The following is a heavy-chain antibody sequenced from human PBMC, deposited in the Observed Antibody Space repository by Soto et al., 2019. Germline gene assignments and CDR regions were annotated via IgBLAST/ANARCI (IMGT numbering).Heavy chain of an antibody. D-gene: IGHD3-10*01. CDR2: LYYTGSN. CDR1: GGSISSSSHY. J-gene: IGHJ6*03. V-gene: IGHV4-39*01. Sequence: QLQLQESGPGLVKPSETLSLTCTVSGGSISSSSHYWAWIRQPPGKVLEWIGSLYYTGSNYYKPSIKSRVTMSADTSKNQFSLQLNSVTAADTAVYYCARRATDYRGSGIARYFYYYIDVWGKGTTVTVSS. CDR3: ARRATDYRGSGIARYFYYYIDV.